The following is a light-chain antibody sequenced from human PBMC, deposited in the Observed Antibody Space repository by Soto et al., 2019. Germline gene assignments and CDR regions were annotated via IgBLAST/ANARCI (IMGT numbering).Light chain of an antibody. CDR3: ETWDSSLSAGV. CDR2: DIN. CDR1: SSNIGNNY. Sequence: QAVVTQPPSVSAAPGQKVTISCSGSSSNIGNNYVSWYQQLPGTAPKLLIYDINKRPSGIPDRFSGSKSGTSATLGITGLQTGDEADYYCETWDSSLSAGVFGGGTKLTVL. J-gene: IGLJ2*01. V-gene: IGLV1-51*01.